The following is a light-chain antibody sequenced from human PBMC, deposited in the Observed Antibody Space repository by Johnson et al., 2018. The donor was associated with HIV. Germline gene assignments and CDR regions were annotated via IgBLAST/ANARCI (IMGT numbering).Light chain of an antibody. CDR1: SSNIGNNY. CDR2: ENT. CDR3: GTWDSSLSAS. J-gene: IGLJ1*01. V-gene: IGLV1-51*02. Sequence: QSVLTQPPSVSAAPGQKVTISCSGSSSNIGNNYVSWYQQLPGTAPKLLIYENTKRPSGIPDRFSGSKSGTSATLDITGLQTGDEADYYCGTWDSSLSASFGTGTKGTGL.